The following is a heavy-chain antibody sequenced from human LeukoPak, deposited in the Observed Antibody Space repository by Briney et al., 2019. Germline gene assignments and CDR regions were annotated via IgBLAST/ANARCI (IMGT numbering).Heavy chain of an antibody. V-gene: IGHV4-61*02. D-gene: IGHD3-10*01. CDR3: ARHPGRMVRGVIVPPPPYYFDY. CDR2: IYTSGST. J-gene: IGHJ4*02. CDR1: GGSISSGSYY. Sequence: PSETLSLTCTVSGGSISSGSYYWSWIRQPAGKGLEWIGRIYTSGSTNYNPSLKSRVTISVDTSKNQFSLKLSSVTAADTAVYYCARHPGRMVRGVIVPPPPYYFDYWGQGTLVTVSS.